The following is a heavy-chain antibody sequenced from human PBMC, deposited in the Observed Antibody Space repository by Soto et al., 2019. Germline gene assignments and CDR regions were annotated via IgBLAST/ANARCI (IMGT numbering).Heavy chain of an antibody. Sequence: QLQLQESGSGLVKPSQTLSLTCAVSGGSISSGGYSWSWIRQPPGKGLEWIGYIYHSGSTYYNPSLKSRVTISVDRSKNQFSLKLSSVTAADTAVYYCARAPRIAAAGSWFYPWGQGTLVTVSS. J-gene: IGHJ5*02. CDR1: GGSISSGGYS. CDR2: IYHSGST. V-gene: IGHV4-30-2*01. D-gene: IGHD6-13*01. CDR3: ARAPRIAAAGSWFYP.